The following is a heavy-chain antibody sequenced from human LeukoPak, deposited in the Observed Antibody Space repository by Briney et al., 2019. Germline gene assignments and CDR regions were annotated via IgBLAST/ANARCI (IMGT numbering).Heavy chain of an antibody. V-gene: IGHV3-23*01. J-gene: IGHJ4*02. D-gene: IGHD5-18*01. CDR2: ITDSGGGT. CDR1: GFTFSSYG. CDR3: AKVGYSYGPLDY. Sequence: PGGSLRLSCAASGFTFSSYGMTWVRQAPGKGLERVSGITDSGGGTYYADSVKGRFTISRDNSKNTLYLQMNSLRAEDTAVYYCAKVGYSYGPLDYWGQGTLVTVSS.